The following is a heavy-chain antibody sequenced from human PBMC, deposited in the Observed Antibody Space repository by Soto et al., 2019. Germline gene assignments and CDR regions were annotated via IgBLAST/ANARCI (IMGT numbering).Heavy chain of an antibody. D-gene: IGHD1-20*01. CDR3: ARVTGALRGVDY. Sequence: ASVKVSCKASGGTFSSYTISWVRQAPGQGLEWMGRIIPILGLANYAQKFQGRVTITADKSTSTAYMELSSLRSEDTAVYYCARVTGALRGVDYWGQGTLVTVSS. CDR1: GGTFSSYT. J-gene: IGHJ4*02. V-gene: IGHV1-69*02. CDR2: IIPILGLA.